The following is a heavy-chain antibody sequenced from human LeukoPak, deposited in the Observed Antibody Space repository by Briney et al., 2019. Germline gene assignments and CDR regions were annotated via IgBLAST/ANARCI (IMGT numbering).Heavy chain of an antibody. V-gene: IGHV3-21*01. D-gene: IGHD3-22*01. Sequence: KPGGSLRLSCAASGFTFSSYSMNWVRQAPGKGLEWVSSISSTSIYKYYADSVKGRFTISRDISKNTLYLQMNSLRVDDTAVYYCARGGDSRGSLPFDYWGQGTLVTVSS. CDR1: GFTFSSYS. J-gene: IGHJ4*02. CDR2: ISSTSIYK. CDR3: ARGGDSRGSLPFDY.